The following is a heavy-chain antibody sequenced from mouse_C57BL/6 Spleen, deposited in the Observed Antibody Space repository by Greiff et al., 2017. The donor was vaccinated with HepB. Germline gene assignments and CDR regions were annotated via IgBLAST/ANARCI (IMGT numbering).Heavy chain of an antibody. CDR1: GFTFSSYG. CDR3: ASLYYSNRRGGY. J-gene: IGHJ2*01. CDR2: ISSGGSYT. D-gene: IGHD2-5*01. V-gene: IGHV5-6*01. Sequence: EVQLVESGGDLVKPGGSLKLSCAASGFTFSSYGMSWVRQTPDKRLEWVATISSGGSYTYYPDSVKGRFTISRDNAKNTLYLQMSSLKSEDTAMYYCASLYYSNRRGGYWGQGTTLTVSS.